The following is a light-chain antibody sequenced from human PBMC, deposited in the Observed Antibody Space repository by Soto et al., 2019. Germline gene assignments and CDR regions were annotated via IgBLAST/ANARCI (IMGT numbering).Light chain of an antibody. CDR3: QQYNNWPPWT. CDR1: QSVSTY. V-gene: IGKV3-15*01. Sequence: EIVMTQSPATLSVSPGETATLSCRASQSVSTYLAWFQHKPGQAPRLLIYGASTRAAGISARFSGSGSGTEFTLTINSLESEDLAVYYCQQYNNWPPWTFGQGTKVEIK. CDR2: GAS. J-gene: IGKJ1*01.